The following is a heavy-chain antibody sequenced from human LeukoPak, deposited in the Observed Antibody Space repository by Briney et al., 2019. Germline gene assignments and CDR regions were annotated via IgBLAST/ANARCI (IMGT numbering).Heavy chain of an antibody. CDR2: IIPISGAA. V-gene: IGHV1-69*05. D-gene: IGHD2-2*01. Sequence: GASVKVSCKASGGTFSSYATSWVRQAPGQGLDWMGGIIPISGAANYAQKFQGRVTITTDESTSTAYMELSSLRSEDTAVYYCARDLRGEYCSSTSGDWCAFDIWGQGTMVTVSS. CDR3: ARDLRGEYCSSTSGDWCAFDI. CDR1: GGTFSSYA. J-gene: IGHJ3*02.